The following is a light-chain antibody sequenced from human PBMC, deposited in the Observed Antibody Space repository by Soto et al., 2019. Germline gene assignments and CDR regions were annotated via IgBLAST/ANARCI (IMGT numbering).Light chain of an antibody. CDR2: DAS. CDR3: QQDDNLLNT. J-gene: IGKJ2*01. V-gene: IGKV1-33*01. Sequence: DIQMTQSPSSLSASVGDRVTITCQASQDISNYLNWYQQKPGKAPKLLIYDASNLETGVPSRFSGSGSGTAFTFTISSLQPEDIATYCCQQDDNLLNTFGQGTKLEIK. CDR1: QDISNY.